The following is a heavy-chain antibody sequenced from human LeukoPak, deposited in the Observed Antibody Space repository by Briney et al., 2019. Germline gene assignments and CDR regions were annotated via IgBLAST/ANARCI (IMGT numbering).Heavy chain of an antibody. CDR2: IYTSGST. CDR1: GGSISSGSYY. V-gene: IGHV4-61*02. CDR3: ARAPRYCSSTSCYWLDP. J-gene: IGHJ5*02. Sequence: SETLSLTCTVSGGSISSGSYYWSWIRQPAGKGLEWIGRIYTSGSTNYNPSLKSRVTISVDTSKNQFSLKLSSVTAADTAVYYCARAPRYCSSTSCYWLDPWGQGTLVTVSS. D-gene: IGHD2-2*01.